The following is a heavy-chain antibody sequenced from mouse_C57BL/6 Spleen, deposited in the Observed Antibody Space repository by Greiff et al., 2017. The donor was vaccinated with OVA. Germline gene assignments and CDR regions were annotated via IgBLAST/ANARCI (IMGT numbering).Heavy chain of an antibody. V-gene: IGHV10-3*01. CDR1: GFTFNTYA. Sequence: EVHLVESGGGLVQPKGSLKLSCAASGFTFNTYAMHWVRQAPGKGLEWVARIRSKSSNYATYYADSVKDRFTISRDDSQSMLYLQMNNLKTEDTAMYYCVREAYYSNYKEGYYAMDYWGQGTSVTVSS. CDR2: IRSKSSNYAT. CDR3: VREAYYSNYKEGYYAMDY. D-gene: IGHD2-5*01. J-gene: IGHJ4*01.